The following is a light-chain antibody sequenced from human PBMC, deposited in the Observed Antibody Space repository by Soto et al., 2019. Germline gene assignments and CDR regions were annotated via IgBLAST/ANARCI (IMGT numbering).Light chain of an antibody. CDR1: QGFXSY. V-gene: IGKV3-15*01. J-gene: IGKJ1*01. Sequence: IALTQSPATLSVSPGERATLSCRASQGFXSYFAWYQEKPGQAPSVLXDCASTRATGTPARFSGSGSGTAFTLPISCLQSEDFATYYYQQYGGASWTFGQGTKVDIK. CDR3: QQYGGASWT. CDR2: CAS.